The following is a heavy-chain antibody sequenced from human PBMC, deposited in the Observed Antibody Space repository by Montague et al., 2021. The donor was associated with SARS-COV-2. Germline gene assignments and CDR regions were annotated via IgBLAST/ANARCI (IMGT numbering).Heavy chain of an antibody. D-gene: IGHD3-10*01. CDR2: IYDSGNV. J-gene: IGHJ5*02. Sequence: SETLSLTCAVSGGSIRNYYWSWIRQPPGRGLEWIAYIYDSGNVDYNPSLKSRVTILVDTSKNQFSLKLRSVTAADTAVYYCARGLENYGSGSHHFDPWGQGTLVTVSS. V-gene: IGHV4-59*01. CDR1: GGSIRNYY. CDR3: ARGLENYGSGSHHFDP.